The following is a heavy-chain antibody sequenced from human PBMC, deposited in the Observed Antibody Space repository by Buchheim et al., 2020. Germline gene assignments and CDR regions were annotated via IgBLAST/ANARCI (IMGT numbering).Heavy chain of an antibody. CDR1: GGSISSSSYY. D-gene: IGHD1-26*01. CDR2: IYYSGST. Sequence: QLQLQESGPGLVKPSETLSLTCTVSGGSISSSSYYWGWNRQPPGKGLEWIGSIYYSGSTYYNPSLKSRVTISVDTSKNQFSLKLSSVTAADTAVYYCARTSYSGSYYQDYWGQGTL. CDR3: ARTSYSGSYYQDY. V-gene: IGHV4-39*07. J-gene: IGHJ4*02.